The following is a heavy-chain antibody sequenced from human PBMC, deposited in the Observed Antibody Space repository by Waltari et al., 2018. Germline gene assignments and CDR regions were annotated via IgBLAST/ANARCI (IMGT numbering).Heavy chain of an antibody. CDR2: IISIFGTA. D-gene: IGHD6-13*01. J-gene: IGHJ6*03. CDR1: GGTFSSYA. Sequence: QVQLVQSGAEVKKPGSSVKVSCKASGGTFSSYAISWVRQAPGQGLGWMGGIISIFGTATSAQKFQGRVTITAYESTSTAYMELSSRRSEDTAVYYCARAMRRSAPYYSSRNYYMDVWGKGTTVTVSS. CDR3: ARAMRRSAPYYSSRNYYMDV. V-gene: IGHV1-69*01.